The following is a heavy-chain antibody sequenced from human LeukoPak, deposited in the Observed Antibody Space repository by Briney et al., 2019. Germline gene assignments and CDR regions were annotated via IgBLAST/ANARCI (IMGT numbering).Heavy chain of an antibody. V-gene: IGHV1-18*01. J-gene: IGHJ4*02. CDR2: ISAYNGNT. Sequence: GASVKVSCKASGYTFTSYAFSLVRQAPGQGLEWMGWISAYNGNTKYAQKFQGRVTMTTDTSTSTAYMEVRSLRSDDTAVYYCARDRSSSWYYFEHWGQGALVTVSS. CDR1: GYTFTSYA. CDR3: ARDRSSSWYYFEH. D-gene: IGHD6-13*01.